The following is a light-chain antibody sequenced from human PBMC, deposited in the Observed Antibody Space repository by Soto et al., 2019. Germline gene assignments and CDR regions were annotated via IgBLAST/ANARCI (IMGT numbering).Light chain of an antibody. V-gene: IGLV2-14*01. CDR1: NSDVGGYHY. Sequence: QSALAQPASVSGSPGQSITISCTGTNSDVGGYHYVSWYQQHPGKAPKLLIFEVSNRPSGVSNRFSGSKSGNTASLTISGLQAEDEADYYCSSYTSSSTYVFGTGTKLTGL. CDR2: EVS. J-gene: IGLJ1*01. CDR3: SSYTSSSTYV.